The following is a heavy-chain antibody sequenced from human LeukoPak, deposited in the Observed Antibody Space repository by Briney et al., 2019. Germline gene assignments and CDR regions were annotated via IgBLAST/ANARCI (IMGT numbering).Heavy chain of an antibody. D-gene: IGHD3-10*01. J-gene: IGHJ6*04. V-gene: IGHV3-30*18. CDR1: GFTLSNYG. CDR2: VSYDGNYK. Sequence: GGSLRLSCAASGFTLSNYGMHWVRQAPGKGLEWVAVVSYDGNYKYYAASAKGRFAISRDNSKNTLYLQMNSLRVEDAAVYYCTKDVGRLTLVRGEPYYYGMDVWGKGTTVTVS. CDR3: TKDVGRLTLVRGEPYYYGMDV.